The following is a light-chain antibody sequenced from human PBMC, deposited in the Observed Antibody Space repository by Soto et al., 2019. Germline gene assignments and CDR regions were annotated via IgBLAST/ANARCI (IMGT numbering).Light chain of an antibody. CDR2: DAS. Sequence: EIMMTQFPATLSVSLGDRVTLSCRASQSVSGKLNWYQQKPGQAPKLLIYDASTRESGIPARFSGSGSGTEFTLTISSLQSEDFAIYFCQQSNNWPWTFGQGTQVDIK. CDR1: QSVSGK. J-gene: IGKJ1*01. V-gene: IGKV3-15*01. CDR3: QQSNNWPWT.